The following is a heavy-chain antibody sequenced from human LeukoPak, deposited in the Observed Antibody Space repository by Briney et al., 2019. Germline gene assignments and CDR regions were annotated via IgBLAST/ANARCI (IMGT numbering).Heavy chain of an antibody. J-gene: IGHJ2*01. V-gene: IGHV1-69*04. D-gene: IGHD3-10*01. CDR3: ARGRRGSGSFSWYFDL. CDR2: IIPILGIA. CDR1: GGTFSSYA. Sequence: SVKVSCKASGGTFSSYAISWVRQAPGQGLEWMGRIIPILGIANYVQKFQGRVTITADKSTSTAYMELSSLRSEDTAVYYCARGRRGSGSFSWYFDLWGRGTLVTVSS.